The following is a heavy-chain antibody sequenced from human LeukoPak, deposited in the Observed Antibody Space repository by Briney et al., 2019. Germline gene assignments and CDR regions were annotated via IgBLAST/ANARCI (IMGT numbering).Heavy chain of an antibody. Sequence: GGSLRLSCAASGFTFSSYTIHWVRQAPGKGLEWVALISSDGSSKFYANSVKGRFTISRDNSKKTVYLQMNSLRGEDTAVYSCARGATNDFWSGYGWFDPWGQGTLVTVSS. V-gene: IGHV3-30*04. CDR2: ISSDGSSK. CDR3: ARGATNDFWSGYGWFDP. CDR1: GFTFSSYT. D-gene: IGHD3-3*01. J-gene: IGHJ5*02.